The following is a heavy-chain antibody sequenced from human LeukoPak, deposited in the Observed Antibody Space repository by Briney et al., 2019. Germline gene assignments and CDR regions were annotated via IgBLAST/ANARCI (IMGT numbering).Heavy chain of an antibody. CDR3: ARQIGGADHPFDI. CDR2: ISSSGGTI. J-gene: IGHJ3*02. CDR1: GFTFSDYY. Sequence: GGSLRLSCAASGFTFSDYYMSWIGRAPGKGLEWVSYISSSGGTIYYADSVKGRFTISRDNAKNSLYLQMNSLRAEDTAVYYCARQIGGADHPFDIWGQGTMVTVSS. V-gene: IGHV3-11*04. D-gene: IGHD4/OR15-4a*01.